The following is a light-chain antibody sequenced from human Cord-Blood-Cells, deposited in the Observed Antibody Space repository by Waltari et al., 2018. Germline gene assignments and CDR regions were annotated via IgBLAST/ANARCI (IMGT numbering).Light chain of an antibody. CDR1: QSLLHSNGYNY. V-gene: IGKV2-28*01. Sequence: DMVMNQSPLSLPVTPGEQASISCRSSQSLLHSNGYNYLDWYLQKPGQSPQLLIYLGSNRASGVPDRFSGSGSGTDFTLKISRVEAEDVGVYYCMQALQTPRSFGQGTKLEIK. CDR3: MQALQTPRS. J-gene: IGKJ2*03. CDR2: LGS.